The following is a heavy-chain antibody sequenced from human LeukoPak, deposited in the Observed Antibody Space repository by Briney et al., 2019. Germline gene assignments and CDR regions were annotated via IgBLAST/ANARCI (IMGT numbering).Heavy chain of an antibody. D-gene: IGHD6-19*01. CDR2: INHSGST. CDR3: ARAGYSIGWYNFFDP. Sequence: PSKTLSLTCAVYGGSFSGYYWSWIRQPPGKGLEWIGEINHSGSTNYNPSLKSRVTISVDTSKNQFSLKLNSVTAADTAVYYCARAGYSIGWYNFFDPWGQGTLVTVSS. CDR1: GGSFSGYY. V-gene: IGHV4-34*01. J-gene: IGHJ5*02.